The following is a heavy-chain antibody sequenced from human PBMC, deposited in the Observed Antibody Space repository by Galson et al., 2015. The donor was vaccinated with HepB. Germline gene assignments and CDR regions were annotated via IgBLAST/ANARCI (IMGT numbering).Heavy chain of an antibody. V-gene: IGHV1-18*01. J-gene: IGHJ4*02. CDR1: GGTFSSHG. Sequence: SVKVSCKASGGTFSSHGISWVRQAPGQGLEWMGWISAYNGNTNYAQKLQGRVTMTTDTSTSTAYMGLRSLRSDDTAVYYCARILRSGGSSGAPRHFDYWGQGTLVTVSS. CDR3: ARILRSGGSSGAPRHFDY. CDR2: ISAYNGNT. D-gene: IGHD2-15*01.